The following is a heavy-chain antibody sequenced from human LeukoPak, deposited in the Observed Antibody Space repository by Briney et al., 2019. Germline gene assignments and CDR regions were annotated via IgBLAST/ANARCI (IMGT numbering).Heavy chain of an antibody. V-gene: IGHV1-24*01. D-gene: IGHD3-16*01. Sequence: ASVKVSCKVSGYTLTELSMHWVRQAPGKGLEWMGGFDPEDGETIYAQKFQGRVTMTEDTSTDTAYMELSSLRSEDTAVYYCATSYVVAYWFDPWGQGTLVTVSS. CDR1: GYTLTELS. J-gene: IGHJ5*02. CDR2: FDPEDGET. CDR3: ATSYVVAYWFDP.